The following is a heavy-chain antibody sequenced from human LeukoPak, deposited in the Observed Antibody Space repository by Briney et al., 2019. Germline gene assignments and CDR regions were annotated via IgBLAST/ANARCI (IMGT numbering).Heavy chain of an antibody. CDR1: GGSISSYY. Sequence: SETLSLTCTVSGGSISSYYWSWIRQPPGKGLEWIGYIYYSGSTNCNPSLKSRVAISVDTSNNQFSLKLSSVTAADTAVYYCARGLAAAAVAGLDYWGQGTLVTVSS. D-gene: IGHD6-19*01. J-gene: IGHJ4*02. CDR3: ARGLAAAAVAGLDY. V-gene: IGHV4-59*01. CDR2: IYYSGST.